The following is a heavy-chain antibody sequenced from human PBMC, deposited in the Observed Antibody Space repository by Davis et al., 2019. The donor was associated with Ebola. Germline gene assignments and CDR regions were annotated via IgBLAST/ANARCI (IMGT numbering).Heavy chain of an antibody. V-gene: IGHV3-7*03. CDR1: GFTFSDYY. CDR3: ARQRWIQLQTKYYDY. CDR2: IKQDGSEK. J-gene: IGHJ4*02. Sequence: GESLKISCAASGFTFSDYYMSWVRQAPGKGLEWVANIKQDGSEKYYVDSVKGRFTISRDNAKNSLYLQMNSLRAEDTAVYYCARQRWIQLQTKYYDYWGQGTLVTVSS. D-gene: IGHD5-18*01.